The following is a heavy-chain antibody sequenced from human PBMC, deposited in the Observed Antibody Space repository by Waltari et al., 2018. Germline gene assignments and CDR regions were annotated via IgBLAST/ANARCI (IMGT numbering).Heavy chain of an antibody. V-gene: IGHV3-33*06. J-gene: IGHJ6*03. CDR2: IWYDGSNK. CDR3: AKGRYSCYGLYYYMDV. Sequence: QVQLVESGGGVVQPGRSLRLSCAASGFTFSSYGMHWVRQAPGKGQEWVAVIWYDGSNKYYADSGKGRFPLSRDNSKNPLDLQMNSLRAEDTALYYCAKGRYSCYGLYYYMDVWGKGTTVTVSS. CDR1: GFTFSSYG. D-gene: IGHD5-12*01.